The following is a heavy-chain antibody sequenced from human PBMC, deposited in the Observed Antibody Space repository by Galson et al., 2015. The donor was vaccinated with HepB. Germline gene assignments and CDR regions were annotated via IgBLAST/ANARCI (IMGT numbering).Heavy chain of an antibody. CDR3: ARSLIVVVPAAMPAAYYYGMDV. CDR2: IWYDGSNK. V-gene: IGHV3-33*01. CDR1: GFTFSSYG. D-gene: IGHD2-2*01. J-gene: IGHJ6*02. Sequence: SLRLSCAASGFTFSSYGMHWVRQAPGKGLEWVAVIWYDGSNKYYADSVKGRFTISRDNSKNTLYLQMNSLRAEDTAVYYCARSLIVVVPAAMPAAYYYGMDVWGQGTTVTVSS.